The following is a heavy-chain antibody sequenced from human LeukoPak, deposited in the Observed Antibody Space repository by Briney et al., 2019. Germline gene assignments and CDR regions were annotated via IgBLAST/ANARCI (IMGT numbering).Heavy chain of an antibody. V-gene: IGHV3-30-3*01. J-gene: IGHJ6*02. D-gene: IGHD3-9*01. CDR2: ISYDGSNK. Sequence: GGSLRLSCAASGFTFSSYAMHWVRQAPGKGLEWVAVISYDGSNKYYADSVKGRFTISRDNSKNTLYLQMNSLRAEDTAVYYCARDRTFDWPRPYYYYGMDVWGQGTTVTVSS. CDR3: ARDRTFDWPRPYYYYGMDV. CDR1: GFTFSSYA.